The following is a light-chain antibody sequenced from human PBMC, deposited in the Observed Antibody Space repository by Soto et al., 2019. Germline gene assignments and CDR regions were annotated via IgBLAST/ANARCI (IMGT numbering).Light chain of an antibody. Sequence: DIQMTQSPYSLSATVGDRVTITCRASQSISNYLTWYQQKPGKAPKLLIYAASSLQSGVPSRFSGSGFGTDFTLTISSLQPEDIATYYCQKYNSAPLTFGGGTKVDIK. CDR1: QSISNY. J-gene: IGKJ4*01. CDR2: AAS. V-gene: IGKV1-27*01. CDR3: QKYNSAPLT.